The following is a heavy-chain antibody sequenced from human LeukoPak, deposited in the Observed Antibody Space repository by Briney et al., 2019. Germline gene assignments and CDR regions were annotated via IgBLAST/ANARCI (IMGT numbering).Heavy chain of an antibody. D-gene: IGHD3-16*01. CDR2: ISAYNGNT. J-gene: IGHJ4*02. CDR3: ARQRYVWGRPHFDY. V-gene: IGHV1-18*01. Sequence: ASVKVSCKASGYTFTSYGISWVRQAPGQGLEWMGWISAYNGNTNYAQKLQGRVTMTTDTSTSTAYMELRSLRSDDTAVYYCARQRYVWGRPHFDYWGQGTLVTVSS. CDR1: GYTFTSYG.